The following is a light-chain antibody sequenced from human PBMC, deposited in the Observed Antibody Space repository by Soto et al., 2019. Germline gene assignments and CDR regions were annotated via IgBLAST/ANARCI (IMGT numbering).Light chain of an antibody. CDR1: SSDVGRYNL. CDR2: EDI. V-gene: IGLV2-23*01. CDR3: CSYAGGTSVV. J-gene: IGLJ2*01. Sequence: QSVLTQPASVSGSPGQSITISCTASSSDVGRYNLVSWYQQHPGKAPKLIIYEDIERPSGVSNRFSGSKSGNTASLTISGLQTEDEADYYCCSYAGGTSVVFGGGTKVTVL.